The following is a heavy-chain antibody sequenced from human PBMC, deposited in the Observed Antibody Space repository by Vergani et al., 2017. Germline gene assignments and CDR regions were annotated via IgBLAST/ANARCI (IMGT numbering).Heavy chain of an antibody. Sequence: EVQLVESGGGLVQPGRSLRLSCAASGFTFDDYAMHWVRQAPGKGLEWVSGISWNSGSIGYADSVKGRFTISRDNAKNSLYLQMNSLRAEDTAVYYCAREIGFQHWGQGTLVTVSS. V-gene: IGHV3-9*01. CDR1: GFTFDDYA. CDR3: AREIGFQH. J-gene: IGHJ1*01. CDR2: ISWNSGSI.